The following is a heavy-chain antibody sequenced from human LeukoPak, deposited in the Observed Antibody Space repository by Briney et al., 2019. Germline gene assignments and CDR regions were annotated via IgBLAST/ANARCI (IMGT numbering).Heavy chain of an antibody. CDR3: ARHEYCGGDCYSGWFDP. J-gene: IGHJ5*02. D-gene: IGHD2-21*02. Sequence: PSETLSLTCTVSGGSISSYYWSWIRQPPGKGLEWIGYIYYSGSTNYNPSLKSRVTISVDTSKNQFSLKLSSVTAADTAVYYCARHEYCGGDCYSGWFDPWGQGTLVTVSS. CDR1: GGSISSYY. V-gene: IGHV4-59*08. CDR2: IYYSGST.